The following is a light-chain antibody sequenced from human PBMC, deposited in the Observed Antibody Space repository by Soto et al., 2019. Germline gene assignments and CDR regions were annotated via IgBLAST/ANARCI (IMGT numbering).Light chain of an antibody. Sequence: QPVLTQPPSVSGAPGQRVTISCTGSSSNIGAGYDVHWYQQLPGTAPKLLIYGNSNRPSGVPDRFSGSKSVTSASLAITGLQAEDEADYYCQSYDSSLSGSHVVFGGGTKLTVL. CDR3: QSYDSSLSGSHVV. CDR1: SSNIGAGYD. J-gene: IGLJ2*01. CDR2: GNS. V-gene: IGLV1-40*01.